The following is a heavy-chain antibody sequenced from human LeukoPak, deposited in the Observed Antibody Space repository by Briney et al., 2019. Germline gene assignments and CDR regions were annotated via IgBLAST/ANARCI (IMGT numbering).Heavy chain of an antibody. Sequence: GASVKVSCKASGGTFSSYAISWVRQAPGQGLEWMGRIIPIFGIANYAQKFQGRVTITADKSTSTAYMELSSLRSEDTAVYYCAREKTTGLFDYWGQGTLVTVSS. CDR2: IIPIFGIA. D-gene: IGHD4-17*01. J-gene: IGHJ4*02. CDR1: GGTFSSYA. V-gene: IGHV1-69*04. CDR3: AREKTTGLFDY.